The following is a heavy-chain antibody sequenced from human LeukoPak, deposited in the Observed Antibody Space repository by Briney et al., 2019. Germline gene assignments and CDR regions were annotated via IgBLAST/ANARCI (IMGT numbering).Heavy chain of an antibody. CDR2: IYHSGST. Sequence: SETLSLTCTVSGYSISSGYYWGWIRQPPGKGLEWIGSIYHSGSTYYNPSLKSRVTISVDTSKNQFSLKLSSVTAADTAVYYCARVATYCCGECYPNYFDYWGQGTLVTVSS. CDR3: ARVATYCCGECYPNYFDY. J-gene: IGHJ4*02. V-gene: IGHV4-38-2*02. CDR1: GYSISSGYY. D-gene: IGHD2-21*01.